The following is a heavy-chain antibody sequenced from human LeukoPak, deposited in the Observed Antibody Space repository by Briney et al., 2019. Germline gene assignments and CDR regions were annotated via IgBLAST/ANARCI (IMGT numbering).Heavy chain of an antibody. J-gene: IGHJ4*02. V-gene: IGHV3-23*01. CDR1: GFSFINYA. CDR3: AKGRGYTAYDSLDY. D-gene: IGHD5-12*01. CDR2: TSGGGGDT. Sequence: GGSLRLSCAVSGFSFINYAINWVRHAPGKGLESVSSTSGGGGDTYYADSVKGRFTISRDSSKNTLHLQMNSLRAEDTALYYCAKGRGYTAYDSLDYWGQGTLVTVSS.